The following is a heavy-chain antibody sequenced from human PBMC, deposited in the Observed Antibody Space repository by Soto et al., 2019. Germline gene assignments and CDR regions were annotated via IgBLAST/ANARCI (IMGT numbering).Heavy chain of an antibody. CDR1: GFSISTSGVS. J-gene: IGHJ1*01. CDR2: IYWNEDK. D-gene: IGHD3-22*01. Sequence: QITLKESGPTLAKPTQTLTLTCTFSGFSISTSGVSVGWFRQPPGKALEWLALIYWNEDKRYTPSLKSRLTISQDTSKDHVVISMPDMDPADTATYFCAPSTSGYYLPYFHLWGQGTLVTVS. V-gene: IGHV2-5*01. CDR3: APSTSGYYLPYFHL.